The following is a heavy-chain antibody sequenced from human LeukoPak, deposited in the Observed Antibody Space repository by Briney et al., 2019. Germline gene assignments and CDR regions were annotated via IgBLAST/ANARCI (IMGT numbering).Heavy chain of an antibody. V-gene: IGHV4-34*01. Sequence: SETLSLTCTVSGGSISSYYWSWIRQPPGKGLEWIGEINHSGSTNYNPSLKSRVTISVDTSKNQFSLKLSSVTAADTAVYYCARARSFDYWGQGTLVTVSS. CDR2: INHSGST. CDR1: GGSISSYY. J-gene: IGHJ4*02. CDR3: ARARSFDY.